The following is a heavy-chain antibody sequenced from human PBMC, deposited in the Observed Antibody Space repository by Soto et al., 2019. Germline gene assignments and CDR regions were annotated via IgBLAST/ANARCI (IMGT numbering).Heavy chain of an antibody. D-gene: IGHD3-3*01. CDR3: ARVTESLGVYGMDV. Sequence: SETLSLTCTVSGGSISSDDYYWTWIRQPPGKGLEWIGYIFYSGSTYYNPSLKSRVTMSVDTSKNQFSLKLSSVTAADTAVYYCARVTESLGVYGMDVWGQATMVTVS. CDR2: IFYSGST. V-gene: IGHV4-30-4*01. J-gene: IGHJ6*02. CDR1: GGSISSDDYY.